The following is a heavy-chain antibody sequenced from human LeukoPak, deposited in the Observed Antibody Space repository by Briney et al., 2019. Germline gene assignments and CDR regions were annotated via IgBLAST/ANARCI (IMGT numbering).Heavy chain of an antibody. J-gene: IGHJ4*02. Sequence: GGSLRLSCAVSVYTFRLCDKNWVSQAPGRGLEWVSYISSSGATIFYADSVKGRFTISRDNAKNTLHLQMNSLRAEDTAVYYCASGGLEYNVYYFGCGIDYFDYWGQGILVTVSS. D-gene: IGHD5/OR15-5a*01. CDR3: ASGGLEYNVYYFGCGIDYFDY. CDR2: ISSSGATI. CDR1: VYTFRLCD. V-gene: IGHV3-48*03.